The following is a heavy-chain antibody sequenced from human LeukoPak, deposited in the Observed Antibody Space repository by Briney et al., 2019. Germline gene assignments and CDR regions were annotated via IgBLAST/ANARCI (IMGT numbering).Heavy chain of an antibody. CDR1: GGSIISSDCH. D-gene: IGHD2-15*01. Sequence: SSETLSLTCTVSGGSIISSDCHWGWVRQPPGKGLEWIVTISYSGNTDYNPSLRSRVTISVDTSNNQFSLRLGSVTAADTAVYHCARHCCSGPAKRVFDIWGQGTMVTVSS. J-gene: IGHJ3*02. CDR3: ARHCCSGPAKRVFDI. V-gene: IGHV4-39*01. CDR2: ISYSGNT.